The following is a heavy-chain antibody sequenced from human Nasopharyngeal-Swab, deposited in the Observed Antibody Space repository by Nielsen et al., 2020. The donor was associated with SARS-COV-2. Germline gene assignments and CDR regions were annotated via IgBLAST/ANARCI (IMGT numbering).Heavy chain of an antibody. CDR3: ARRLSLDSYVCDI. CDR2: IDPSDSYS. Sequence: VRQMPGKGLEWMGKIDPSDSYSDYSPSFQGHVTISADKSISTAYLQWSSLKASDTAIYYCARRLSLDSYVCDIWGQG. V-gene: IGHV5-10-1*01. J-gene: IGHJ3*02. D-gene: IGHD2/OR15-2a*01.